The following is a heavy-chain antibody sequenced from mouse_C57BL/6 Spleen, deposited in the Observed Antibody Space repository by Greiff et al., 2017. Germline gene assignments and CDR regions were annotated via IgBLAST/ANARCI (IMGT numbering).Heavy chain of an antibody. V-gene: IGHV1-9*01. CDR1: GYTFTGYW. Sequence: QVQLKQSGAELMKPGASVKLSCKATGYTFTGYWIEWVKQRPGHGLEWLGEILPGSGSTNYNEKFKGKATFNADTSYNTAYMQLSSLTTEDSAIYYCARRGQGYGNYVGNYWGQGTTLTVSS. CDR2: ILPGSGST. CDR3: ARRGQGYGNYVGNY. D-gene: IGHD2-10*02. J-gene: IGHJ2*01.